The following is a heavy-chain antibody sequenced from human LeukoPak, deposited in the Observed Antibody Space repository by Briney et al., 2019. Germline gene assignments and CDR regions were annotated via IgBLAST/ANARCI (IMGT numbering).Heavy chain of an antibody. CDR3: AREGIRIAAAGTIDY. CDR2: INPSGGST. V-gene: IGHV1-46*01. CDR1: GYTFTSYY. J-gene: IGHJ4*02. Sequence: GASVKVSCKASGYTFTSYYMHWVRQAPGQGLEWMGIINPSGGSTSYAQKFQGRVTMTTDTSTSTAYMELRSLRSDDTAMYYCAREGIRIAAAGTIDYWGQGTLVTVSS. D-gene: IGHD6-13*01.